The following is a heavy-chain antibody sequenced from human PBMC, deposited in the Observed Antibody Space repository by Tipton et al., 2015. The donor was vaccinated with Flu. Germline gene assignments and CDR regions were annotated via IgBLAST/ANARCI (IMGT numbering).Heavy chain of an antibody. CDR1: GASISSESYY. CDR2: IYHSGST. J-gene: IGHJ3*02. D-gene: IGHD3-10*01. V-gene: IGHV4-39*07. CDR3: ARVGAVTMVRGLAFDAFDI. Sequence: GASISSESYYWGWIRQPPGKGLEWIGNIYHSGSTNYNPSLKSRVTISLDKSKNQFSLNLSSVTAADTAVYYRARVGAVTMVRGLAFDAFDIWGLGTMVAVSS.